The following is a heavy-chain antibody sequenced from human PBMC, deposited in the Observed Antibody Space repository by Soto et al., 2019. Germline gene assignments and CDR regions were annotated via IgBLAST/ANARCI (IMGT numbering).Heavy chain of an antibody. CDR3: ARDAVAPDIVATIFGLPDYGMDV. J-gene: IGHJ6*02. Sequence: PGGSLRLSCAASGFTFSDYYMSWIRQAPGKGLERVSYISSSSSYTNYADSVKGRFTISRDNAKNSLYLQMNSLRAEDTAVYYCARDAVAPDIVATIFGLPDYGMDVWGQGTTVTVSS. CDR1: GFTFSDYY. CDR2: ISSSSSYT. D-gene: IGHD5-12*01. V-gene: IGHV3-11*06.